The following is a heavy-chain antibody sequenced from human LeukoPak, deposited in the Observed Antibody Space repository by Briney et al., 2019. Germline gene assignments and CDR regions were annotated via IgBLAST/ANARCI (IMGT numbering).Heavy chain of an antibody. J-gene: IGHJ4*02. Sequence: GESLQISSKAAGDRFNSYWIGWVRQMPAKGREGMGGFYSGSSDTTYSPAFQGQVTISVDKPISTAYLQWRSLKASDTAMYYCASPQGGYNSSGPSWGYWGQGTLVTVSS. V-gene: IGHV5-51*04. D-gene: IGHD3-22*01. CDR2: FYSGSSDT. CDR1: GDRFNSYW. CDR3: ASPQGGYNSSGPSWGY.